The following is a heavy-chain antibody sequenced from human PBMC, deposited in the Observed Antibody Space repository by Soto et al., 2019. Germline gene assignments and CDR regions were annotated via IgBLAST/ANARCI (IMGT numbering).Heavy chain of an antibody. D-gene: IGHD2-2*01. CDR1: GGTFSSYA. V-gene: IGHV1-69*06. J-gene: IGHJ3*02. CDR2: IIPIFGTA. Sequence: SVKVSCKASGGTFSSYAISWVRQAPGQGLEWMGGIIPIFGTANYAQKFQGRVTITADKSTSTAYMELSSLRSEDTAVYYCARVGSSLFRGAFDIWGQGTMVTVSS. CDR3: ARVGSSLFRGAFDI.